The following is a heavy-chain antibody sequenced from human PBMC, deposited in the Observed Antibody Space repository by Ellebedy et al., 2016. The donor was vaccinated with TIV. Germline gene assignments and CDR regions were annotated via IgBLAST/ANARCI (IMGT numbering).Heavy chain of an antibody. D-gene: IGHD3-10*02. CDR2: ISSDGNNK. V-gene: IGHV3-30-3*01. CDR3: ADMFQS. Sequence: GESLKISCAASGLTFSTYFMHWVRQAPGKGLEWVAVISSDGNNKTYGDSVKGRFTISRDNSKNTLYLDMKRLRADDTAVYYCADMFQSWGQGTLVTVSS. CDR1: GLTFSTYF. J-gene: IGHJ1*01.